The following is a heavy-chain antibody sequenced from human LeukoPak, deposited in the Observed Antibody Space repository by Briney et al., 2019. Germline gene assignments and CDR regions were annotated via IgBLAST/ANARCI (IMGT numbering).Heavy chain of an antibody. CDR2: IIPILGIA. CDR1: GGTFSSYA. V-gene: IGHV1-69*04. D-gene: IGHD5-18*01. J-gene: IGHJ4*02. CDR3: ARDQGHSYGTHASDY. Sequence: SVKVSCKASGGTFSSYAISWVRQAPGQGLEWMGRIIPILGIANYAQKFQGRVTITADKSTSTAYMELSSLRSEDTAVCYCARDQGHSYGTHASDYWGQGTLVTVSS.